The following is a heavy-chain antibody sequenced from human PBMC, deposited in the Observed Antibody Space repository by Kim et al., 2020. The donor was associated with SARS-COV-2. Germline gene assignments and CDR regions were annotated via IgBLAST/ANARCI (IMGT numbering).Heavy chain of an antibody. Sequence: ASVKVSCKASGHIFTNYYMQWVRQAPGQGLEWMGIINPSGGSTIYAQKFQDRVTMTRDTSTSTVYMELSSLRSEDTAVYYCLATPASGYSGDYWGQGSLV. V-gene: IGHV1-46*01. CDR2: INPSGGST. J-gene: IGHJ4*02. CDR1: GHIFTNYY. D-gene: IGHD3-22*01. CDR3: LATPASGYSGDY.